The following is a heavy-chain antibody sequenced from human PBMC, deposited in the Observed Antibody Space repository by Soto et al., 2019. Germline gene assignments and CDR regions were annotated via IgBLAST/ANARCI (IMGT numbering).Heavy chain of an antibody. CDR3: AGDPDSHYNDSHASSYP. Sequence: QVQLEQSGAEVKKPGSSVKVSCKASGGTFSTYTITWVRQAPGQGLEWMGRIIPIIGIINYAQKFQGRVTISADXSXGXXYMELTGLRSDDTAVYYCAGDPDSHYNDSHASSYPWGQGTLVTVSS. CDR1: GGTFSTYT. D-gene: IGHD4-4*01. J-gene: IGHJ5*02. CDR2: IIPIIGII. V-gene: IGHV1-69*08.